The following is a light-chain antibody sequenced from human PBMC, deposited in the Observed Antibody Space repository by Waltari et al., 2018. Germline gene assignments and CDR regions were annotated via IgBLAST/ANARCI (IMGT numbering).Light chain of an antibody. J-gene: IGLJ2*01. V-gene: IGLV2-23*02. CDR3: CSYAGNCTVV. CDR2: EVN. CDR1: SSDVGCYDL. Sequence: ALTQPASVSGSPGYSSTISCTGASSDVGCYDLVPGYPQHPGKAPKLMIYEVNQPPSGVSHRFSGSRSGNTASLTISGLQAEDEADYHCCSYAGNCTVVFGGGTKLTVL.